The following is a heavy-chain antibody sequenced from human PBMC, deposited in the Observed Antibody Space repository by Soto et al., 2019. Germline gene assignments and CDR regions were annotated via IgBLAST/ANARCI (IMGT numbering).Heavy chain of an antibody. CDR3: ARDRGVYYDILTA. CDR1: GFTFSSYA. J-gene: IGHJ5*02. Sequence: GGSLRLSCAASGFTFSSYAMHWVRQAPGKGLEWVAVISYDGSNKYYADSVKGRFTISRDNSKNTLYLQMNSLRAEDTAVYYCARDRGVYYDILTAWGPGTLVTVSS. V-gene: IGHV3-30-3*01. D-gene: IGHD3-9*01. CDR2: ISYDGSNK.